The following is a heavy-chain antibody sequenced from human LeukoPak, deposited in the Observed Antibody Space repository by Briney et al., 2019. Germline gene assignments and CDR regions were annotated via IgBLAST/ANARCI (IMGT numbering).Heavy chain of an antibody. J-gene: IGHJ6*02. CDR2: ISYDGSNK. CDR1: GFTFSSYA. V-gene: IGHV3-30-3*01. Sequence: PGGSLRLSCAASGFTFSSYAMHWVRQAPGPGLEWVAVISYDGSNKYYADSVKGRFTISRDNSKNTLYLQMNSLRAEDTAVYYCARNGYCSSTSCQDDYYYGMDVWGQGTTVTVSS. CDR3: ARNGYCSSTSCQDDYYYGMDV. D-gene: IGHD2-2*01.